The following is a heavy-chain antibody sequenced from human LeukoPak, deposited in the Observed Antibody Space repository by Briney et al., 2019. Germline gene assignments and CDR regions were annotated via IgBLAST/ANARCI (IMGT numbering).Heavy chain of an antibody. D-gene: IGHD6-19*01. Sequence: PSETLSLTCTVSGGSISSYYWSWIRRPPGKGLEWIGYIYYSGSTNYNPSLKSRVTISVDTSKNQFSLKLSSVTAADTAVYYCARGFYSSGWYYFDYWGQGTLVTVSS. CDR1: GGSISSYY. CDR3: ARGFYSSGWYYFDY. V-gene: IGHV4-59*01. CDR2: IYYSGST. J-gene: IGHJ4*02.